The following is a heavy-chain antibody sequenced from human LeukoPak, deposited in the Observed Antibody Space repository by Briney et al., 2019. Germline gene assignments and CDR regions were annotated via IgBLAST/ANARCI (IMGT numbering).Heavy chain of an antibody. Sequence: PSETLSLTCTVSGGSISSSSYYWGWIRQPPGKGLEWIGSIYSSGSTYYNPSLKSRVTISVDTSKNQFSLKLSSVTAADTAVYYCARRGYSYGYAWFDPWGQGTLVTVSS. CDR2: IYSSGST. J-gene: IGHJ5*02. V-gene: IGHV4-39*01. CDR1: GGSISSSSYY. D-gene: IGHD5-18*01. CDR3: ARRGYSYGYAWFDP.